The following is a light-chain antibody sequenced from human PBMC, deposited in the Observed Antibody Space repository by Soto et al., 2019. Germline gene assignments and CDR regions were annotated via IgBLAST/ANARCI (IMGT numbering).Light chain of an antibody. CDR3: KQYGSSPIT. CDR2: GAS. V-gene: IGKV3-20*01. J-gene: IGKJ5*01. Sequence: EIVLTQSPGTLSLSPGERATLSCRASQSVSSSYLAWYQQKPGQAPRLLIYGASSRATGIPDRFSGSGSGTDFTLTISRLEPGDFGVYCCKQYGSSPITFGQGTRLEIK. CDR1: QSVSSSY.